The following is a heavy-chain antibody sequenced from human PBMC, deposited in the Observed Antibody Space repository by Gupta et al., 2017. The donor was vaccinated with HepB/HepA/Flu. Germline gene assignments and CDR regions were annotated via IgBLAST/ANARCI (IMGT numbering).Heavy chain of an antibody. J-gene: IGHJ3*02. CDR3: ARRNDLWSGYHNFDI. CDR1: GFTSSDYS. D-gene: IGHD3-3*01. V-gene: IGHV3-11*01. CDR2: SSDSGSVI. Sequence: QVQLVESGGGLVKPGGSLRLPCEASGFTSSDYSMTWIRQEPGAGLEWHSESSDSGSVIKYADAGRGRFTISRDNDKNALYLQLTRLRAEDTAVYYCARRNDLWSGYHNFDIWGLGAMVTISS.